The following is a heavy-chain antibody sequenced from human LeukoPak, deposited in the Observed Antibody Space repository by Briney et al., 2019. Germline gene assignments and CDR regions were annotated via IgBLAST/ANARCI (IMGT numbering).Heavy chain of an antibody. CDR1: GFTFSTYS. Sequence: GGSLRLSCAASGFTFSTYSMHWVRQAPGKGLEWVAVISYVGSNKYYAGSVKGRFTISRDDSKNTLYLQMNSVRVEDTAMYYCARVHSSGWYSIDYWGQGTLVTVSS. V-gene: IGHV3-30-3*01. CDR2: ISYVGSNK. J-gene: IGHJ4*02. D-gene: IGHD6-19*01. CDR3: ARVHSSGWYSIDY.